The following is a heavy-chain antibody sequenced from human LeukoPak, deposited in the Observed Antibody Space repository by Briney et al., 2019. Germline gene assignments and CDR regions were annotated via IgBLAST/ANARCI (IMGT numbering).Heavy chain of an antibody. J-gene: IGHJ3*02. CDR2: INPNSGGT. D-gene: IGHD7-27*01. V-gene: IGHV1-2*02. Sequence: ASVKVSCKDSGYTFTDNHMYWTRQAPGQRAECMGGINPNSGGTNYAQKLQGRITMTRDTSISTAYMELSRLTSDDTAIYFCARELGRSAFDIWGQGTMVTVSP. CDR3: ARELGRSAFDI. CDR1: GYTFTDNH.